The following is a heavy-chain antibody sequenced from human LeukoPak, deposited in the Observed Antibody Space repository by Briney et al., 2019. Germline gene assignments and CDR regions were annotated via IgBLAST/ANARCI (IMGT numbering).Heavy chain of an antibody. J-gene: IGHJ4*02. V-gene: IGHV3-21*01. D-gene: IGHD6-19*01. Sequence: GGSLRLSCTASGFTFSDYYMNWVRQAPGKGLEWVSSISSSSSYIYYADSVKGRFTISRDNAKNSLYLQMNSLRAEDTAVYYCARVGIAVADSWDYWGQGTLVTVSS. CDR3: ARVGIAVADSWDY. CDR1: GFTFSDYY. CDR2: ISSSSSYI.